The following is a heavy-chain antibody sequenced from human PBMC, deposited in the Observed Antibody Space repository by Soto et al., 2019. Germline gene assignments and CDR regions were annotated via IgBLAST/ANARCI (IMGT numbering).Heavy chain of an antibody. D-gene: IGHD2-2*01. CDR2: FDPEDGET. CDR3: ARDLSPDIVVVPAAPSDYYYYYMDV. CDR1: GYTLTELS. J-gene: IGHJ6*03. V-gene: IGHV1-24*01. Sequence: ASVKVSCKVSGYTLTELSMHWVRQAPGKGLEWMGGFDPEDGETIYAQKFQGRVTMTTDTSTSTAYMELRSLRSDDTAVYYCARDLSPDIVVVPAAPSDYYYYYMDVWGKGTTVTVSS.